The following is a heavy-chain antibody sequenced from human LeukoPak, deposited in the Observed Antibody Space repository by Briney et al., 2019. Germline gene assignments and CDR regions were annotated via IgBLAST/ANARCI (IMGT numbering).Heavy chain of an antibody. CDR3: ARRGESTSYGDYRFDY. Sequence: GGSLRLSCAASGFAFSSYWMHWVRQAPGEGLVWVSRLNSDGSSTSYADSVKGRFTISRDNSKNTLFLQMNSLRAEDTAVYYCARRGESTSYGDYRFDYWGQGTLVTVSS. V-gene: IGHV3-74*01. D-gene: IGHD4-17*01. CDR2: LNSDGSST. CDR1: GFAFSSYW. J-gene: IGHJ4*02.